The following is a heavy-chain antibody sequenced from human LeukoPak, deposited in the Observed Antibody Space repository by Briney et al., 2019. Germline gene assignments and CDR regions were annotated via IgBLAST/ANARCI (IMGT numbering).Heavy chain of an antibody. V-gene: IGHV1-3*01. Sequence: ASVKVSCKASGYTFTSYAMHWVRQAPGQRLEWMGWINAGNGNTKYSQKFQGRVTITRDTSASTAYMELSSLSSEDTAVYYCARGGRRYYGSGSYSRGYYYYYGMDVWGKGTTVTVSS. CDR3: ARGGRRYYGSGSYSRGYYYYYGMDV. D-gene: IGHD3-10*01. CDR2: INAGNGNT. J-gene: IGHJ6*04. CDR1: GYTFTSYA.